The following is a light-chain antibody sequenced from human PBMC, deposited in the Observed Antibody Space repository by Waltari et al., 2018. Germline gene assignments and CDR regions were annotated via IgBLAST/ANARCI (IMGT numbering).Light chain of an antibody. CDR2: GNS. J-gene: IGLJ3*02. Sequence: QSVLTQPPSVSGAPGQRVTISCTGTSSNLGAGYDFHWYQQLPGTAPKLLIYGNSNRPSGVPDRFSGSKSGTSASLAITGLQAEDEADYYCQSYDSSLSGWVFGGGTKLTVL. V-gene: IGLV1-40*01. CDR3: QSYDSSLSGWV. CDR1: SSNLGAGYD.